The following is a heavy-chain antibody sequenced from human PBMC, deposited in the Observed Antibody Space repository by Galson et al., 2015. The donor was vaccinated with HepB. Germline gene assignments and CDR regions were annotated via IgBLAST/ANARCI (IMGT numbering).Heavy chain of an antibody. D-gene: IGHD4-11*01. CDR3: ARQGNAVTTDYYYMDV. J-gene: IGHJ6*03. Sequence: QSGAEVKKPGESLKISCKGSGYSFTSYWIGWVRQMPGKGLEWMGIIYPGDSGTRYSPSFQGQVTISADKSISTAYLQWSSLKASDTAMYYCARQGNAVTTDYYYMDVWGKGTTVTVSS. CDR1: GYSFTSYW. V-gene: IGHV5-51*01. CDR2: IYPGDSGT.